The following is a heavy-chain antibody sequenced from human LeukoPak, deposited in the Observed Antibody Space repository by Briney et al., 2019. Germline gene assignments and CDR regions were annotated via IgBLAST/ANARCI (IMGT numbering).Heavy chain of an antibody. CDR3: ARDLYCSSTSCRPRSPNYFDY. J-gene: IGHJ4*02. Sequence: SVKVSCKASGGTFSSYAISWVRQAPGQGLEWMGRIIPIFGTANYAQKFQGRVTITTDESTSTAYMELSSLRSEDTAVYYCARDLYCSSTSCRPRSPNYFDYWGQGTLVTVSS. D-gene: IGHD2-2*01. CDR2: IIPIFGTA. V-gene: IGHV1-69*05. CDR1: GGTFSSYA.